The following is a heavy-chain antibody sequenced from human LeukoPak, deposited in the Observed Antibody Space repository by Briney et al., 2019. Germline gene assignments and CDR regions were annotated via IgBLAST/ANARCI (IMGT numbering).Heavy chain of an antibody. Sequence: PGGSLRLSCAASGFTFSSYSVNWVRQAPGKGLEWVSSISSSSSYIYYADSVKGRFTISRDNAKNSLYLQMNSLRAEDTAVYYCAREGTYGDYGIYYYYMDVWGKGTTVTVSS. D-gene: IGHD4-17*01. J-gene: IGHJ6*03. CDR2: ISSSSSYI. CDR3: AREGTYGDYGIYYYYMDV. V-gene: IGHV3-21*01. CDR1: GFTFSSYS.